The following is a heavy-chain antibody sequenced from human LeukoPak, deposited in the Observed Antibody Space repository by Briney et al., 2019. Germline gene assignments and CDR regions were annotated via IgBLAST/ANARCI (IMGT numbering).Heavy chain of an antibody. CDR1: GGSISSSSYY. CDR3: ARVRRYPNGDAFDI. D-gene: IGHD2-2*02. Sequence: PETLSLTCTVSGGSISSSSYYWGWIRQPPGKGLEWIGTIYYSGSTYYNPSLKSRVTISVDTSKNQFSLKLSSVTAADTAVYYCARVRRYPNGDAFDIWGQGTMVTVSS. CDR2: IYYSGST. V-gene: IGHV4-39*07. J-gene: IGHJ3*02.